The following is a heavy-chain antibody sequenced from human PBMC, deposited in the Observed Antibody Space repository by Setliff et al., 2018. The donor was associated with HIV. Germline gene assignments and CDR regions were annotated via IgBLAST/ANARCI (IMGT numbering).Heavy chain of an antibody. J-gene: IGHJ3*02. V-gene: IGHV5-51*01. CDR1: GYSFTSYW. CDR3: TKGGGLNFRWHDWFVKI. D-gene: IGHD3-9*01. Sequence: GESLKISCKGSGYSFTSYWIGWVRQMPGKGLEWMGIIYPGDSDTRYSPSFQGQVTISADKSISTAYLQLNSLRASDTAIYYCTKGGGLNFRWHDWFVKIWGQGTLVTVS. CDR2: IYPGDSDT.